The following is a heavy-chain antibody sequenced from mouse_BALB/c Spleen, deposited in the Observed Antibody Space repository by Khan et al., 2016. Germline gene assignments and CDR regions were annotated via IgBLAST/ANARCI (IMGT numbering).Heavy chain of an antibody. CDR2: IRNKANGYTT. Sequence: EVELVESGGGLVQPGGSLRLSCATSGFTFTDYYMSWVRQPPGKALEWLGFIRNKANGYTTENSASVKGRFTISRDNSQSILYLQMNTLRAEDSATYYCAGDIYYGSIWNFDVWGAGTTVTVSS. V-gene: IGHV7-3*02. CDR1: GFTFTDYY. CDR3: AGDIYYGSIWNFDV. D-gene: IGHD1-1*01. J-gene: IGHJ1*01.